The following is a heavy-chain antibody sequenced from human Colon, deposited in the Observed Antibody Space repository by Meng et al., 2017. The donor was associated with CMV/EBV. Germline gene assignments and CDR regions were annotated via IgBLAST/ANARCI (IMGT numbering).Heavy chain of an antibody. J-gene: IGHJ4*02. CDR2: INTNTGNP. CDR1: FPNSP. Sequence: FPNSPMNWVRQAPGQGLEWMGWINTNTGNPTYAQGFTGRHVFSLDTSVSTAYLEISSLKAEDTAVYYCASEVTLVRGLTVMSYFDSWGQGTLVTVSS. D-gene: IGHD3-10*01. V-gene: IGHV7-4-1*02. CDR3: ASEVTLVRGLTVMSYFDS.